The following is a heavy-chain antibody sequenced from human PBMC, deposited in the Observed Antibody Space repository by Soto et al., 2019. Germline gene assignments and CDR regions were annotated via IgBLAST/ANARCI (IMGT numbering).Heavy chain of an antibody. V-gene: IGHV1-46*01. CDR2: INPSGGST. CDR3: ARALPRIAASREGDY. Sequence: ASVKVSCKASGYTFTGYYMHWVRQAPGQGLEWMGIINPSGGSTSYGQKFQGRVTLSSDTSTSTVYLELSSLRSDDTAVYYCARALPRIAASREGDYWGQGTLVTVSS. CDR1: GYTFTGYY. D-gene: IGHD6-6*01. J-gene: IGHJ4*02.